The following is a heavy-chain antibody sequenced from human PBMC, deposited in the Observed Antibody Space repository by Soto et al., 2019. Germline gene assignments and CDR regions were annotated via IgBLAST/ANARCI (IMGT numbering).Heavy chain of an antibody. CDR1: GGSVSSGSYY. V-gene: IGHV4-61*01. J-gene: IGHJ6*01. Sequence: QVQLQESGPGLVKPSETLSLTCTVSGGSVSSGSYYWSWIRQPPGKGLEWIGYIYYSGSTNYNPSLKSRVTISVDTSKNQFFLKLSSVTAADTAVYYCARDRSVWFGELLISGYYYGMDVW. CDR2: IYYSGST. CDR3: ARDRSVWFGELLISGYYYGMDV. D-gene: IGHD3-10*01.